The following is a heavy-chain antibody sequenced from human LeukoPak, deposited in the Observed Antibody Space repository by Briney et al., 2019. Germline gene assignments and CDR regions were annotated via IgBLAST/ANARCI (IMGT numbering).Heavy chain of an antibody. CDR1: GGSIRSSYYY. J-gene: IGHJ4*02. CDR3: ARGMRQFDY. D-gene: IGHD6-25*01. CDR2: IYDSGST. Sequence: SETLSLTCTVSGGSIRSSYYYWGWIRQPPGKGLEWIGSIYDSGSTYYNPSLKSRVTISVDTSKDQFSLKLNSVTAADTAVYYCARGMRQFDYWGQGTLVTVSS. V-gene: IGHV4-39*01.